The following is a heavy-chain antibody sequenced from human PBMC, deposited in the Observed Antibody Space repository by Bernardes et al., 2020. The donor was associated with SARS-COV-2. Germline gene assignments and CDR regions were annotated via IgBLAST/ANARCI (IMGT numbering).Heavy chain of an antibody. D-gene: IGHD6-13*01. CDR2: IRVKANSHST. J-gene: IGHJ4*02. Sequence: GYLSLSCETSGFVFSNSAIHWVRQASGKGLEWVGRIRVKANSHSTTSAASVQGRFTISRDDSNNTAYLQMNSLKTEDTAGYYCTIRLVPVGTFDYWGQGTLGTVSS. CDR1: GFVFSNSA. CDR3: TIRLVPVGTFDY. V-gene: IGHV3-73*01.